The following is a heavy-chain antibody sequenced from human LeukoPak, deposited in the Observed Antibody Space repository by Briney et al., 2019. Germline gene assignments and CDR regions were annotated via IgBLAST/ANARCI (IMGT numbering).Heavy chain of an antibody. D-gene: IGHD3-22*01. CDR3: ARAGYYDSGGYNGHFDY. V-gene: IGHV4-59*01. J-gene: IGHJ4*02. CDR1: GASITNFF. CDR2: IYYSGST. Sequence: SETLSLTCTVSGASITNFFCTWFRQPPGKGLEWNGYIYYSGSTDYNPSLKSRVTISVDTSKNPFSLKLSSVTAADTAVYFCARAGYYDSGGYNGHFDYWGQGTLVTVSS.